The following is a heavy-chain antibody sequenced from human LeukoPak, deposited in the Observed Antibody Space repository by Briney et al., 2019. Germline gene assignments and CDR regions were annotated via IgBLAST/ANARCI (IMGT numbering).Heavy chain of an antibody. Sequence: PSQTLSLTCTVSGGSISSGSYYWSWIRQPAGKGLEWIGRIYTSGSTNYNPSLKSRVTISVDTSKNQFTLKLSSVTAADTAVYYCASSYDSSGYYFGVGAFDIWGQGTMVTVSS. CDR3: ASSYDSSGYYFGVGAFDI. CDR2: IYTSGST. V-gene: IGHV4-61*02. D-gene: IGHD3-22*01. J-gene: IGHJ3*02. CDR1: GGSISSGSYY.